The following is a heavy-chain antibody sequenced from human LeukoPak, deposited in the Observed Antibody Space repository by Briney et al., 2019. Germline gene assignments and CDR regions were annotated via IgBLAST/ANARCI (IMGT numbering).Heavy chain of an antibody. J-gene: IGHJ4*02. CDR2: ISDRGGST. Sequence: PGGSLRLSCVVSGITLSNYGMSWVRQAPGKGLEWVAGISDRGGSTNYADSVKGRFTVSRDNPKNTLYLQMNSLRSEDRAVYFCAKRGVVIRAVLVVGFHKEAYYFDSWGQGALVTVSS. CDR1: GITLSNYG. V-gene: IGHV3-23*01. CDR3: AKRGVVIRAVLVVGFHKEAYYFDS. D-gene: IGHD2-15*01.